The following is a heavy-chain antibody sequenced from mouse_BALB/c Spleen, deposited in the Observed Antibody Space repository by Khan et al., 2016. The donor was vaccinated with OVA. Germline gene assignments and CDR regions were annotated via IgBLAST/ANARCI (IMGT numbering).Heavy chain of an antibody. Sequence: EVQLQQSGPDLVRPGASVKISCKASGYSFTGYYMYWVKQSHGKSLEWIGRVNPNNGGASSNQKFRDKAILTVDKSSSTAYLELRSLTSEEAAGKYSRRGDAAYWGQGTLVTVSA. V-gene: IGHV1-18*01. J-gene: IGHJ3*01. CDR2: VNPNNGGA. CDR3: RRGDAAY. CDR1: GYSFTGYY.